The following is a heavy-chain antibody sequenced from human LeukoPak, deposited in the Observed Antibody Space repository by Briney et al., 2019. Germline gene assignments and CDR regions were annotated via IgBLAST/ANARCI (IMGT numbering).Heavy chain of an antibody. CDR2: INHSGST. CDR3: ANFWSSIAAAGLPRIGYFQH. D-gene: IGHD6-13*01. CDR1: GGSFSGYY. J-gene: IGHJ1*01. V-gene: IGHV4-34*01. Sequence: SETLSLTCAVYGGSFSGYYWSWIRQPPGKGLEWIGEINHSGSTNYNPSLKSRVTISADTSKNQFSLKLSSVTAADTAVYYCANFWSSIAAAGLPRIGYFQHWGQGTLVTVSS.